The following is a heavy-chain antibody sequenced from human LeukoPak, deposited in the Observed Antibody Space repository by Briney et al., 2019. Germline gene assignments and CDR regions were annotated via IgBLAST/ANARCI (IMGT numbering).Heavy chain of an antibody. CDR1: GGSISSYY. CDR3: ARENSGSYRQFDY. Sequence: SETLSLTCTDSGGSISSYYWTWLRQPAGKGQEWIGRIYPSGSTNYNPSLKSRVTMSVDTSKNQFSLKLNSVTAADTAAYYCARENSGSYRQFDYWGQGTLVTVSS. D-gene: IGHD1-26*01. CDR2: IYPSGST. J-gene: IGHJ4*02. V-gene: IGHV4-4*07.